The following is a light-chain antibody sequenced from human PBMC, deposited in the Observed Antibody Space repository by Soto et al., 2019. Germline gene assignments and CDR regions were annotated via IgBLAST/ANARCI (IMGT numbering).Light chain of an antibody. J-gene: IGKJ4*02. CDR1: QSVSSNY. Sequence: EIVLTQSPGTLSLSPGERATLSCRASQSVSSNYLAWYQQKPGQAPRLLIYGASSRATGIPDRFSGSGSGTDFTLTIGRLEPEDFALYYCQHYGTSPLTFGGGAQVEIK. V-gene: IGKV3-20*01. CDR2: GAS. CDR3: QHYGTSPLT.